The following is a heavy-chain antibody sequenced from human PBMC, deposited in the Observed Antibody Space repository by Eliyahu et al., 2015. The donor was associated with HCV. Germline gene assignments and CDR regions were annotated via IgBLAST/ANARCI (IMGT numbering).Heavy chain of an antibody. CDR2: IIPFFDTT. Sequence: VQLVQSGAEVRKPGSSVKVSCKISGGAFSSYPISWVRQAPGQGLEWMGRIIPFFDTTAYTXKFQGRVTINADESTSTAFMELNTLRSEDTAVYYCATLSNQYYDTSGYFGHAFDIWGQGTMVTVSS. D-gene: IGHD3-22*01. CDR1: GGAFSSYP. V-gene: IGHV1-69*18. CDR3: ATLSNQYYDTSGYFGHAFDI. J-gene: IGHJ3*02.